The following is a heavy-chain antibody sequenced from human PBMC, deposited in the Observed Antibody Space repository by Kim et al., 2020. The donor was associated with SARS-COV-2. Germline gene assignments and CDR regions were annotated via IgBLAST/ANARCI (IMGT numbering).Heavy chain of an antibody. D-gene: IGHD3-16*01. CDR1: SASITTYY. CDR2: VYYSGRN. J-gene: IGHJ5*02. Sequence: SETLSLTCTVSSASITTYYWSWIRQPPGKGLEWIGDVYYSGRNNYNPSLKSRLTISVDTSKSQFSLHLRSVTAADTAVYYCASGHGGRGRTCFDPWGQGT. V-gene: IGHV4-59*01. CDR3: ASGHGGRGRTCFDP.